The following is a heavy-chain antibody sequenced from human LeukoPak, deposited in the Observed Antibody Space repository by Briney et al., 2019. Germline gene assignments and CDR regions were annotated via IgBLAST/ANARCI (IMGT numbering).Heavy chain of an antibody. Sequence: GASVKVSCKASGYTFTGYYMHWVRQAPGQGLEWMGWINPNSGGTNYAQKFQGRVTMTRDTSISTAYMELSSLRSEDTAVYYCARGQAAAGQPPFYYWGQGTLVTVSS. CDR1: GYTFTGYY. J-gene: IGHJ4*02. D-gene: IGHD6-13*01. V-gene: IGHV1-2*02. CDR3: ARGQAAAGQPPFYY. CDR2: INPNSGGT.